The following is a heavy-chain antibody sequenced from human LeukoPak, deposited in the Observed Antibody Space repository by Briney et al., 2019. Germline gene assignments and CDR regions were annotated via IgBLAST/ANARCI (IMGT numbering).Heavy chain of an antibody. CDR1: GFTFSSYA. CDR3: AKGPRGSGARGYYYYGMDV. J-gene: IGHJ6*02. V-gene: IGHV3-23*01. D-gene: IGHD2-15*01. CDR2: ISRSGGST. Sequence: AGGSLRLSCAASGFTFSSYAMSWVRQAPGKGLEWVSAISRSGGSTYYADSVKGRFTISRDNSKNTLYLQMNSLRAEDTAVYYCAKGPRGSGARGYYYYGMDVWGQGTTVTVSS.